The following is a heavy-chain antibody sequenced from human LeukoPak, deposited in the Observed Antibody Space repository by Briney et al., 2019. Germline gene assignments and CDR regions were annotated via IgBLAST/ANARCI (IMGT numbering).Heavy chain of an antibody. CDR2: MYYSGST. V-gene: IGHV4-39*01. J-gene: IGHJ4*02. CDR1: GGSISSSSYY. D-gene: IGHD5-24*01. Sequence: PSETLSLTCTVSGGSISSSSYYWGWIRQPPGKGLEWIGSMYYSGSTFYIPSLKSRVTMSVDTSKNQFSLELTSVTAADTAVYYCARHLPHVETPTILDYWARESWSPSPQ. CDR3: ARHLPHVETPTILDY.